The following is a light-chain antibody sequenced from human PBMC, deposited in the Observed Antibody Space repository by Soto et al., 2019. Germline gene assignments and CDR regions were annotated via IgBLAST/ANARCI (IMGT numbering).Light chain of an antibody. Sequence: QSVLTQPPSVSGAPGQRVTISCTGSSSNIGAGYDVHWYQQFPGTAPKVLIHNNIDRPSGVPDRFSASKSGTSASLAITGLQAEDEADYYCQSYDRSLSGLVFGGGTKLTVL. V-gene: IGLV1-40*01. J-gene: IGLJ3*02. CDR2: NNI. CDR1: SSNIGAGYD. CDR3: QSYDRSLSGLV.